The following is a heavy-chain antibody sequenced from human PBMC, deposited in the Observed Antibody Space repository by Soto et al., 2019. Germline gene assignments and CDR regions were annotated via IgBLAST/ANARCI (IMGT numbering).Heavy chain of an antibody. V-gene: IGHV1-2*04. CDR2: INPNSGGT. J-gene: IGHJ4*02. CDR1: GYTFTGYY. CDR3: ARSGVDIVVVVAATGDYFDY. Sequence: ASVKVSCKASGYTFTGYYMHWVRQAPGQGLEWMGWINPNSGGTNYAQKFQGWVTMTRDTSISTAYMELSRLRSDDTAVYYCARSGVDIVVVVAATGDYFDYWGQGTLVTVSS. D-gene: IGHD2-15*01.